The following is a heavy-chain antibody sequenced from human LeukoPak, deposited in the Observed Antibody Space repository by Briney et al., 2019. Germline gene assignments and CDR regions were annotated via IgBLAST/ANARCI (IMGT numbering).Heavy chain of an antibody. D-gene: IGHD1-14*01. Sequence: ASVKVSCKASGYTFTSYDINWVRQATGQGLEWMGWTSAYNGKTNYAQMLQGRVTVTTDTSTSTAYMELRSLRSDDTAVYYCARDQPRRWLDPWGQGTLVTVSS. V-gene: IGHV1-18*01. CDR3: ARDQPRRWLDP. CDR1: GYTFTSYD. J-gene: IGHJ5*02. CDR2: TSAYNGKT.